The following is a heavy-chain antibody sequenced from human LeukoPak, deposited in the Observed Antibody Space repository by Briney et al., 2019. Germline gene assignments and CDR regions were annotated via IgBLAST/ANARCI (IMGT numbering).Heavy chain of an antibody. CDR1: GGSFSAYY. J-gene: IGHJ5*01. V-gene: IGHV4-34*01. D-gene: IGHD3-10*01. CDR2: INKSGDT. Sequence: SETLSLTCAVYGGSFSAYYWNWIRQPPGKGLEWSGEINKSGDTKYNPSLESRVTISVDTSKNQFPLKLLSVAAAATAVYFCGRGPASGSHFAWFASWGQGDLVTVSS. CDR3: GRGPASGSHFAWFAS.